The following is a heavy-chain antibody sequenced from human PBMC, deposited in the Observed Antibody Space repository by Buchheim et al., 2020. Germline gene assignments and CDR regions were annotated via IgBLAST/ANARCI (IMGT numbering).Heavy chain of an antibody. V-gene: IGHV3-23*01. Sequence: EVQLLESGGGLVQPGGSLRLSCAASGFTFSKYAMSWVRQAPGKGPEWVSGISGSGGSTYYADSVKGRFTISRDNSKNTLYLQMNSLRAEDTAVYYCAREGGCTNGVCYTWVTRGMDVWGQGTT. J-gene: IGHJ6*02. CDR2: ISGSGGST. CDR3: AREGGCTNGVCYTWVTRGMDV. D-gene: IGHD2-8*01. CDR1: GFTFSKYA.